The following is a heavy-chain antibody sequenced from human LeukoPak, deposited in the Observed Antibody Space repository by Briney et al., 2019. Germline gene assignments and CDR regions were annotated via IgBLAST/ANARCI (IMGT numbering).Heavy chain of an antibody. CDR2: INAGNGNT. Sequence: ASVKVSCKASGYTFTSYAMHWVRQAPGQRLEWMGWINAGNGNTKYSQKFQGRVTITRGTSASTAYMELSSLRSEDTAVYYCARPPAEYQLLWVDVWGQGTTVTVSS. D-gene: IGHD2-2*01. CDR1: GYTFTSYA. V-gene: IGHV1-3*01. CDR3: ARPPAEYQLLWVDV. J-gene: IGHJ6*02.